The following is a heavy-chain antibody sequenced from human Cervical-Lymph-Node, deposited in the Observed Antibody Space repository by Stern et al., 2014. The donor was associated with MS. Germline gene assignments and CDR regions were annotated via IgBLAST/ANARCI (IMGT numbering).Heavy chain of an antibody. CDR2: ITPILGLP. Sequence: QVQLVQSGAEVKKPGSSVKVSCKASGGSFSSLTISWVRQAPGQGLEWMGRITPILGLPNYAQKFQGRVTITADKSTSTAYMELTSLRSEDTAVYFCARASRETNFYYGMAVWGQGTTVTVSS. J-gene: IGHJ6*02. V-gene: IGHV1-69*02. D-gene: IGHD1-26*01. CDR3: ARASRETNFYYGMAV. CDR1: GGSFSSLT.